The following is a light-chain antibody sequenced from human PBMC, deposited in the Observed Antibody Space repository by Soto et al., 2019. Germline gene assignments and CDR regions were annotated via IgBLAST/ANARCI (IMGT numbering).Light chain of an antibody. V-gene: IGLV2-14*03. CDR1: SSDVGRYNY. J-gene: IGLJ2*01. CDR3: TSYTSSSTVL. CDR2: DVS. Sequence: QSALTQPASVSGSPGQSITISCTGTSSDVGRYNYVSWYQQHPGKAPKLIIYDVSNRPSGVSNRFSGSKFGNTASLTISGLQADDEADYYCTSYTSSSTVLFGGGTQLTVL.